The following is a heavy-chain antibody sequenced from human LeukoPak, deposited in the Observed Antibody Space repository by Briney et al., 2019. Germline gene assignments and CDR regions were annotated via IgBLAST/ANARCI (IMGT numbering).Heavy chain of an antibody. CDR3: ARDLVSLYDSSGYYYYYYMDV. CDR1: GFTFSSYG. Sequence: GGSLRLSCAASGFTFSSYGMHWVRQAPGKGLEWVAVISYDGSNKYYADSVKGRFTISRDNSKNTLYLQMNSLRAEDTAVYYCARDLVSLYDSSGYYYYYYMDVWGKGTTVTVSS. CDR2: ISYDGSNK. V-gene: IGHV3-30*03. J-gene: IGHJ6*03. D-gene: IGHD3-22*01.